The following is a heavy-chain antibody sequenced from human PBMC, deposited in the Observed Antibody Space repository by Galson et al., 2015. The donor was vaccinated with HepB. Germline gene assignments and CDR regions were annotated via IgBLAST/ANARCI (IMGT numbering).Heavy chain of an antibody. CDR2: ISAYNGNT. D-gene: IGHD3-10*01. V-gene: IGHV1-18*04. CDR3: AREWFGELYGVYYGMDV. CDR1: GYTFTSYG. J-gene: IGHJ6*02. Sequence: SVKVSCKASGYTFTSYGISWVRQAPGQGLEWMGWISAYNGNTNYAQKLQGRVTMTTDTSTSTAYMELKSLRSDDTAVYYCAREWFGELYGVYYGMDVWGQGTTVTVSS.